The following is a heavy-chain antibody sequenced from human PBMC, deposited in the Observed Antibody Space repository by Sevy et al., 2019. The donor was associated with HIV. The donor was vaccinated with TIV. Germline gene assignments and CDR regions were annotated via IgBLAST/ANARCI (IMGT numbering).Heavy chain of an antibody. CDR3: ARLFTGFIYYYYYGMDV. CDR1: GFTFSSYA. V-gene: IGHV3-23*01. CDR2: ISGSGGSGDKT. J-gene: IGHJ6*02. Sequence: GESLKISCAASGFTFSSYAMNWVRQAPGKGLEWVSGISGSGGSGDKTNYAASVKGRFTISRDDSKNWLYLQLNSLKAEDTAIYYCARLFTGFIYYYYYGMDVWGQGTTVTVSS. D-gene: IGHD3-3*01.